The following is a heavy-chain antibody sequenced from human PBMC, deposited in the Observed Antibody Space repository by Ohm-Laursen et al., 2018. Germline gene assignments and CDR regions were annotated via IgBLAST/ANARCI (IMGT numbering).Heavy chain of an antibody. D-gene: IGHD2-21*02. CDR2: INHSGST. V-gene: IGHV4-30-2*01. J-gene: IGHJ4*02. Sequence: SQTLSLTCTVSGGSISSGGYYWSWIRQPPGKGLEWIGEINHSGSTNYNPSLKSRVTISVDASKNQFSLNLSSVTAADTAVYYCARGRWVTPFDYWGQGALVTVSS. CDR1: GGSISSGGYY. CDR3: ARGRWVTPFDY.